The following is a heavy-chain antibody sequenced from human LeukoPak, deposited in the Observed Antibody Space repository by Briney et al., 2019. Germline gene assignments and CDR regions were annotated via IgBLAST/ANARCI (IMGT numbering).Heavy chain of an antibody. D-gene: IGHD3-10*01. CDR2: ISSRGSTI. V-gene: IGHV3-11*01. J-gene: IGHJ4*02. CDR3: ARYGSGSNFDY. Sequence: PGGPLRLSCAASGIPFSDYYMSWIRQAPGKGLEWVSYISSRGSTIYYADSVKGRFTISRDNAKISLYLQMNSLRAEDTAMYYCARYGSGSNFDYWGQGTLVTVSS. CDR1: GIPFSDYY.